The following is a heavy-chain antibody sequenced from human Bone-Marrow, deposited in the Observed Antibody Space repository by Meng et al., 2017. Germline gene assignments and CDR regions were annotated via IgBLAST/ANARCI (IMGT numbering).Heavy chain of an antibody. Sequence: ASVKVSCKASGYTFTGYYMHWVRQAPGQGLEWMGWINPNSGGTNYAQKFQGRVTITADESTSTAYMELSSLRSEDTAVYYCARSVAAAGIYGMDVWGQGTTVTVSS. J-gene: IGHJ6*02. CDR2: INPNSGGT. CDR3: ARSVAAAGIYGMDV. V-gene: IGHV1-2*02. CDR1: GYTFTGYY. D-gene: IGHD6-13*01.